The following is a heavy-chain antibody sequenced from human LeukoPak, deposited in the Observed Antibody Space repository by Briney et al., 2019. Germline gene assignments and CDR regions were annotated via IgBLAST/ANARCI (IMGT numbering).Heavy chain of an antibody. Sequence: SVKVSCKASGGTFSSYAISWVRQAPGQGLEWMGGIIPIFGTANYAQKFQGRVTITTDESTSTAYMELSSLRSEDTAVYYCARVRFLEWSPDDYYYYMDVWGKGTTVTVSS. CDR1: GGTFSSYA. CDR3: ARVRFLEWSPDDYYYYMDV. D-gene: IGHD3-3*01. CDR2: IIPIFGTA. J-gene: IGHJ6*03. V-gene: IGHV1-69*05.